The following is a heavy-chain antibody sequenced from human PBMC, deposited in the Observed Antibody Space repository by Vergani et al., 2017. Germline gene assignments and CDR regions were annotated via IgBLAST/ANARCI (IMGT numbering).Heavy chain of an antibody. CDR3: ARSRGKEWVFDY. Sequence: QVQLQESGPGLVKPSETLSLTCTVSGGSLSSYYWSWIRQPPGKGLEWVGYIYYSGSTYYNPSLKSRVTISVDTSKNQFSLKLSSMTAADTAVYYCARSRGKEWVFDYWGQGTLVTVSS. CDR1: GGSLSSYY. V-gene: IGHV4-59*04. CDR2: IYYSGST. J-gene: IGHJ4*02. D-gene: IGHD3-16*01.